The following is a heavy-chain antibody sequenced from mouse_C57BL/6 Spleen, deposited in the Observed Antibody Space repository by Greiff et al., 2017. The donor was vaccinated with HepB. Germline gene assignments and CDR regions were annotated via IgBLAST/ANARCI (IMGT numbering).Heavy chain of an antibody. J-gene: IGHJ3*01. CDR2: INPNNGGT. D-gene: IGHD3-2*02. Sequence: EVQLQQSGPELVKPGASVKISCKASGYTFTDYYMNWVKQSHGKSLEWIGDINPNNGGTSYNQKFKGKATLTVDKSSSTAYMELRSLKSEDSAVYYCARGSSGYVIAYWGQGTLVTVSA. V-gene: IGHV1-26*01. CDR3: ARGSSGYVIAY. CDR1: GYTFTDYY.